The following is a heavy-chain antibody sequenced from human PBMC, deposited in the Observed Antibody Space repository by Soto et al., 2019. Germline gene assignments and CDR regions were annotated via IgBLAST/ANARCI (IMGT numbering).Heavy chain of an antibody. CDR3: ARMETFGSLNWFDP. J-gene: IGHJ5*02. V-gene: IGHV1-8*01. CDR2: MNPGSGDT. D-gene: IGHD3-16*01. CDR1: VEIFTRND. Sequence: ASVTVCCTACVEIFTRNDVSWVRQANGQGLEWMGWMNPGSGDTGYAQKFQGRVTMTRDISIATAYMELSSLRSDDTAIYYCARMETFGSLNWFDPWGQGTLVTVSS.